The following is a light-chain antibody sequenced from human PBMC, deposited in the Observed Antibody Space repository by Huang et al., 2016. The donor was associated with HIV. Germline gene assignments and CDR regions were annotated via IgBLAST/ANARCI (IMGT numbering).Light chain of an antibody. CDR1: QSVSSN. CDR2: GAS. CDR3: QQYNNWPPMYT. J-gene: IGKJ2*01. V-gene: IGKV3-15*01. Sequence: EIVMTQSPATLSVSPGERATLSCRASQSVSSNLAWYQQKPGPAPRLLLYGASTRATGIPARFSALGSGTEFTLTISSLQSEDFAVYYCQQYNNWPPMYTFGQGTNLEIK.